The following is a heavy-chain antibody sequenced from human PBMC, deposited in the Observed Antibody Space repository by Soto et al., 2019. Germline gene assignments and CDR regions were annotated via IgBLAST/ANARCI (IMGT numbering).Heavy chain of an antibody. Sequence: ASVKVSCRASGGTFSSYTFSWVRQAPGQGFEWMGRVIPHLGITNYAQKFQGRVTITPDESTGTAYMELSSLRSEDTAVYYCAGGLLLTGYGRDYYYYMDVWDKGTTVTVSS. CDR3: AGGLLLTGYGRDYYYYMDV. V-gene: IGHV1-69*10. CDR1: GGTFSSYT. CDR2: VIPHLGIT. D-gene: IGHD3-9*01. J-gene: IGHJ6*03.